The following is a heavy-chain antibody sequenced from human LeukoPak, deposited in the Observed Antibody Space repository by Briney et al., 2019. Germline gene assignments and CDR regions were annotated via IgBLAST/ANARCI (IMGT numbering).Heavy chain of an antibody. D-gene: IGHD5-12*01. J-gene: IGHJ4*02. Sequence: SETLSLTCTVSGASVSTYYWSWIRQPPGKGLEWIGYFSYSGSTNYNPSLKSRVTISVDTSKNQFSLKLSSVTAADTAVYYCARGPFDSGYTYFDYWGQGTLVSVAS. CDR1: GASVSTYY. V-gene: IGHV4-59*02. CDR3: ARGPFDSGYTYFDY. CDR2: FSYSGST.